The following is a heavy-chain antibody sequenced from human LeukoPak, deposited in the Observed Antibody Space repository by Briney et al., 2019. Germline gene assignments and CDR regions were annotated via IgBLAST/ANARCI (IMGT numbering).Heavy chain of an antibody. D-gene: IGHD3-10*01. CDR1: GGSFSGYY. CDR2: INHSGST. V-gene: IGHV4-34*01. J-gene: IGHJ5*02. Sequence: SETLSLTCAVYGGSFSGYYWSWIRQPPGKGLERIGEINHSGSTNYNPSLKSRVTISVDTSKNQFSLKLSSVTAADTAVYYCARVGPNTYYYGSGSYWFDPWGQGTLVTVSS. CDR3: ARVGPNTYYYGSGSYWFDP.